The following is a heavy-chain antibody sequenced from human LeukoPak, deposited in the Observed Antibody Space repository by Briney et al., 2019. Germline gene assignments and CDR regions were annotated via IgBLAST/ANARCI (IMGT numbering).Heavy chain of an antibody. D-gene: IGHD5-18*01. CDR3: ARTPMVSPNRRGAFDI. CDR2: IIPILGIA. J-gene: IGHJ3*02. CDR1: GGTFSCYT. Sequence: ASVKVSCKASGGTFSCYTISWVRQAPGQGLEWMGRIIPILGIANYAQKFQGRVTITADKSTSTVYMELSSLRSEDTAVYYCARTPMVSPNRRGAFDIWGQGTMVTVSS. V-gene: IGHV1-69*02.